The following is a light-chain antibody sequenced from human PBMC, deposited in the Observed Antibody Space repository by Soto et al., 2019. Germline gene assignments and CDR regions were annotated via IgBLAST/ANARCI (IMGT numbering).Light chain of an antibody. CDR3: QQYNTFWT. V-gene: IGKV1-8*01. CDR2: DAS. CDR1: QGISSY. J-gene: IGKJ1*01. Sequence: AIRMTQSPSSLSASTGDRVTITFRASQGISSYLAWYQQKPGKAPKLLIYDASSLESGVPSRVSGSGSGTEFTLTISSLQPDDFATYYCQQYNTFWTFGPGTKVDIK.